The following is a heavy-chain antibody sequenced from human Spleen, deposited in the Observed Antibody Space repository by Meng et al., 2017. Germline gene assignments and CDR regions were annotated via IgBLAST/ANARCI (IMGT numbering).Heavy chain of an antibody. CDR3: SMGGSYRDAFDI. V-gene: IGHV1-18*01. CDR2: ISGYNGNT. Sequence: ASVKVSCKASGFTFSSYGISWVRQAPGQGLEWMGWISGYNGNTNYARKIQGRVTMTTDTSTTTAYMELRSLRSDDTAVYYCSMGGSYRDAFDIWGQGTMVTVSS. CDR1: GFTFSSYG. J-gene: IGHJ3*02. D-gene: IGHD3-16*02.